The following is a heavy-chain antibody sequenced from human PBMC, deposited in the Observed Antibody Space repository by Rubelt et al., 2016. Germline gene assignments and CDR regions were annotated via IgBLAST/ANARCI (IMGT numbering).Heavy chain of an antibody. J-gene: IGHJ4*02. Sequence: EVQLVESGGGLVQPGGSLRLSCAASGFTFSSSAMSWVRQAPGKGLEWVSAISDSGGSTYYADSVKGRFTISRDNSKNTLYLQMNSLRAEDTAVYYCAKDGRVESSGYGLPDYFDYWGQGTLVTVSS. CDR2: ISDSGGST. CDR3: AKDGRVESSGYGLPDYFDY. CDR1: GFTFSSSA. V-gene: IGHV3-23*04. D-gene: IGHD6-19*01.